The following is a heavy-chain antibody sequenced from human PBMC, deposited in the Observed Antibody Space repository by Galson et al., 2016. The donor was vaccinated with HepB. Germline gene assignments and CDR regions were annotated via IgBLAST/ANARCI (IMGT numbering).Heavy chain of an antibody. CDR1: GGSISSSRHY. J-gene: IGHJ4*02. V-gene: IGHV4-39*01. CDR2: MYYSGST. CDR3: ARHDYGDFLFDY. D-gene: IGHD4-17*01. Sequence: CAVSGGSISSSRHYWGWIRQPPGKGLEWIASMYYSGSTYYNPSLKSRVTISVDTSKNQLSLELSSVTAADTVMYYCARHDYGDFLFDYWGQGTLVIVSS.